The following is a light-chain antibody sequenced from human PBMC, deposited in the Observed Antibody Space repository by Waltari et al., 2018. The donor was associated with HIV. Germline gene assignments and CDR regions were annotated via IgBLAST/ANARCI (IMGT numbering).Light chain of an antibody. J-gene: IGKJ4*01. CDR2: DAS. CDR3: QQYDNLLPLT. Sequence: DIQMTQSPSSLSASVGDRVTISCQACQGIGNHLNWFQQKPGKAPKLLIYDASTLETGVPSRFSGSASGTDFTLTISNLQPEDIATYYCQQYDNLLPLTFGGGTKVEI. V-gene: IGKV1-33*01. CDR1: QGIGNH.